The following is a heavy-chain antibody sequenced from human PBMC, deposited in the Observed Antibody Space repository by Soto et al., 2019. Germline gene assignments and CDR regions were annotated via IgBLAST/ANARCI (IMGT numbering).Heavy chain of an antibody. CDR1: GYTFTGYY. CDR2: INPNSGGT. J-gene: IGHJ4*02. V-gene: IGHV1-2*02. D-gene: IGHD6-13*01. CDR3: ASTGPSSSWYGHFDY. Sequence: GASVKVSCKASGYTFTGYYMHWVRQAPGQGLEWMGWINPNSGGTNYAQKFQGRVTMTRDTSISTAYMELSRLRSDDTAVYYCASTGPSSSWYGHFDYWGQGTLVTVSS.